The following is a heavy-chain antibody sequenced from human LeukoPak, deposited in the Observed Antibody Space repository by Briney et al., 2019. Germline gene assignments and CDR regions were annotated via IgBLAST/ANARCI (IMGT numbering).Heavy chain of an antibody. J-gene: IGHJ3*02. V-gene: IGHV1-18*01. CDR1: GYTFTSYG. Sequence: ASVKVSCKASGYTFTSYGISWVRQAPGQGLGWMGWISAYNGNTNYAQKLQGRVTMTTDTSTSTAYMELRSLRSDDTAVYYCARVRFTIFGVVIRALDAFDIWGQGTMVTVSS. D-gene: IGHD3-3*01. CDR2: ISAYNGNT. CDR3: ARVRFTIFGVVIRALDAFDI.